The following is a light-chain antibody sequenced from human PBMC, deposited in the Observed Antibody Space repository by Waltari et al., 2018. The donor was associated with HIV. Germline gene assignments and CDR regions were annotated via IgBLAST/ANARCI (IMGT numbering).Light chain of an antibody. CDR3: QVWDTSSDPAI. CDR1: NIASKG. Sequence: SSVLTQPPSVSVAPGQTASITCGGSNIASKGVPWYQQKPGQAPVLVVHDDSDRPSGIPERFSGSNSGNTATLTISRVEDGDEADFYCQVWDTSSDPAIFGGGTKLIVL. V-gene: IGLV3-21*02. CDR2: DDS. J-gene: IGLJ2*01.